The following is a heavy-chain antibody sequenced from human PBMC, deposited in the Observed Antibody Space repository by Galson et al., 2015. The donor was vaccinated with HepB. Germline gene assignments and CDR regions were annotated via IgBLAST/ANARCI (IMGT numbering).Heavy chain of an antibody. Sequence: SLRLSCAASGFTFSSYWMHWVRQAPGKGLVWVSRINSDGSSTSYADSVKGRFTISRDNAKNTLYLQMNSLRAEDTAVYYCARRKGLLEWLPLYGMDVWGQGTTVTVSS. CDR1: GFTFSSYW. J-gene: IGHJ6*02. CDR2: INSDGSST. D-gene: IGHD3-3*01. V-gene: IGHV3-74*01. CDR3: ARRKGLLEWLPLYGMDV.